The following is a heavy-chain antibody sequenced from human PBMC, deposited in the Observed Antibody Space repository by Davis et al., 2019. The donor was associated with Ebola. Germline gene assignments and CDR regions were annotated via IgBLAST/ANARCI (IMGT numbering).Heavy chain of an antibody. CDR3: ARLAKRESDY. CDR1: GASIISPNNY. Sequence: PSETLSLTCTVSGASIISPNNYWGWIRQPPGKGLEWIGSIYYSGSTYYNPSLKSRVTISVDTSRAQFSLKLGSVTAADTAVYYCARLAKRESDYWGQGTLVTVSS. CDR2: IYYSGST. J-gene: IGHJ4*02. V-gene: IGHV4-39*01.